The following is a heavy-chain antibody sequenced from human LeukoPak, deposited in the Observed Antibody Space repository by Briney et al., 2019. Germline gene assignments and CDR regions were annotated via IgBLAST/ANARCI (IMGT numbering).Heavy chain of an antibody. CDR2: IKQDGDEK. V-gene: IGHV3-7*01. CDR1: GFTSSAYW. CDR3: ARAGYTYGTLYF. J-gene: IGHJ4*02. D-gene: IGHD5-18*01. Sequence: PGGSLRLSCAASGFTSSAYWMSWVRQAPGKGLEWVADIKQDGDEKNYVDSVKGRFTISRDNAKNSLYVQMNSLRAEDTAVYYCARAGYTYGTLYFWGQGTLVTVSS.